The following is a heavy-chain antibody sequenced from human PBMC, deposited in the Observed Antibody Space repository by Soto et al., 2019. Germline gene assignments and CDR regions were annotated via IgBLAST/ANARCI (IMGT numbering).Heavy chain of an antibody. CDR1: GFSFNVYY. Sequence: QEQLAESGGGLVKPGGSLRLSCAASGFSFNVYYMTWIRQAPGSGLEWVSSISILGDSTYYADSVKGRFTISRDNARNSLHLQMDTLRAEDTAGYSCARDRAVTRTFPHNTFTMWGQGTTVTVAS. D-gene: IGHD3-10*01. CDR2: ISILGDST. V-gene: IGHV3-11*01. CDR3: ARDRAVTRTFPHNTFTM. J-gene: IGHJ6*02.